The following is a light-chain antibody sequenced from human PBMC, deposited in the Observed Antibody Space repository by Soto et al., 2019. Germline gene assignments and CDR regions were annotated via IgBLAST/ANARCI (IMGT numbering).Light chain of an antibody. CDR3: QQYRSWPRT. J-gene: IGKJ1*01. CDR2: GAS. CDR1: QSVDIS. V-gene: IGKV3-15*01. Sequence: EIVLTQSPATLAVSPGERVILSCRASQSVDISIAWYQQKPGQAPTLLISGASTSASDMPGTFSGRGYRTEFTLTLTSLRPEDFGVYYCQQYRSWPRTFGQGTKVDIK.